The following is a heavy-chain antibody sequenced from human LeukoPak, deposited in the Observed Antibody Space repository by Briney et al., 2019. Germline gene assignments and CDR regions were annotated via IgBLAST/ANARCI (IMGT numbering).Heavy chain of an antibody. CDR3: AKESPYSSNRLYYFDY. CDR2: ISGSDGRT. J-gene: IGHJ4*02. V-gene: IGHV3-23*01. Sequence: PGGSLRLSCAASGFTFNNFAMSWVRQAPEKGVEWVSAISGSDGRTFYADSVQGRFAISRDNSKNTLYLQMNSLRADDTAVYYCAKESPYSSNRLYYFDYWGQGTLVTVSS. D-gene: IGHD2-21*01. CDR1: GFTFNNFA.